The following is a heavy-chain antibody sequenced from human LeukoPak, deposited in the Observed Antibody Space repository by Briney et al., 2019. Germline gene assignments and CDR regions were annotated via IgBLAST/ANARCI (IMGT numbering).Heavy chain of an antibody. V-gene: IGHV1-3*01. CDR2: INAGNGNT. D-gene: IGHD1-14*01. CDR1: GYTFTSYA. CDR3: ARESVGTSHYYYGMDV. Sequence: ASVNVSFKASGYTFTSYAMHWVRQAPGQRLEWMGWINAGNGNTKYSQKFQGRVTITRDTSASTAYMELSSLRSEDTAVYYCARESVGTSHYYYGMDVWGQGTTVTVSS. J-gene: IGHJ6*02.